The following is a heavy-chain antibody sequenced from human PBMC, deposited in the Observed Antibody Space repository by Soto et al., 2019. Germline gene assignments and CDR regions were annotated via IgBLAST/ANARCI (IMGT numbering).Heavy chain of an antibody. J-gene: IGHJ6*02. D-gene: IGHD5-18*01. CDR1: GGSISSYY. V-gene: IGHV4-59*01. Sequence: SETLSLTCTVSGGSISSYYWSWIRQPPGKGLEWMGYIYYGGSTNYNPSLKSRVTISVDTSKNQFSLKLSSVTAADTAVYYCARDMKVVDTAMVSYYYYYYYGMDVWGQGTTVTVSS. CDR2: IYYGGST. CDR3: ARDMKVVDTAMVSYYYYYYYGMDV.